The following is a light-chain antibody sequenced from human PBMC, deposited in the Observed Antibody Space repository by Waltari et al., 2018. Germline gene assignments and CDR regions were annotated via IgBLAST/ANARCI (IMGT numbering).Light chain of an antibody. CDR2: RND. CDR1: SSNIGSNV. J-gene: IGLJ2*01. Sequence: QSVLTQPPSESGTPGQSVTISCSGSSSNIGSNVVNWYQQVPGTTPKLLIYRNDQRPSVVPDRISASKSGSSASLAISGLQSEDEAHYYCAAWDDSLNGRWVFGGGTKLTVL. V-gene: IGLV1-44*01. CDR3: AAWDDSLNGRWV.